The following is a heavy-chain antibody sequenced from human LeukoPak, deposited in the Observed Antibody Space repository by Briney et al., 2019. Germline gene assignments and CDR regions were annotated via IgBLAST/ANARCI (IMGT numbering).Heavy chain of an antibody. D-gene: IGHD3-10*01. CDR1: GFTFSDYY. J-gene: IGHJ4*02. CDR2: ISSSSSTI. CDR3: ARDSGYYGSGTSHFDY. Sequence: GGSLRLSCAASGFTFSDYYMSWIRQAPGKGLEWVSYISSSSSTIYYADSVKGRFTISRDNAKNSLYLQMNSLRAEDMAVYYCARDSGYYGSGTSHFDYWGQGTLVTVSS. V-gene: IGHV3-11*04.